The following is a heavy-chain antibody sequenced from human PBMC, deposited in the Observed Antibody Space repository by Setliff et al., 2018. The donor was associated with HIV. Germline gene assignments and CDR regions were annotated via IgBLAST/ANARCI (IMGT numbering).Heavy chain of an antibody. Sequence: GASVKVSCKASGYTFTSYDINWVRQATGQGLEWMGWMNPNSGNTGYAQKFQGRVTITRNTSISTAYMELSSLRSEDTAVYYCARGFLWFGEYYFGYWGQGTLVTVSS. CDR1: GYTFTSYD. J-gene: IGHJ4*02. CDR2: MNPNSGNT. CDR3: ARGFLWFGEYYFGY. D-gene: IGHD3-10*01. V-gene: IGHV1-8*03.